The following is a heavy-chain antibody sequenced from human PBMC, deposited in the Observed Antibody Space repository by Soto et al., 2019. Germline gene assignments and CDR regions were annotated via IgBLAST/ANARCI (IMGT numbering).Heavy chain of an antibody. J-gene: IGHJ6*04. Sequence: QVQLVESGGGVVKPGGSLRLSCAASGFTFTNYYLAWIRRAPGKGLEWVSYVSGSGSSVFYTDSLKGRFTMSRDNAKRSVYLQMNSLTVEDTAVYYCARWNYLVRWLGLDVWGKGTMVSVSS. CDR1: GFTFTNYY. V-gene: IGHV3-11*01. CDR2: VSGSGSSV. D-gene: IGHD1-7*01. CDR3: ARWNYLVRWLGLDV.